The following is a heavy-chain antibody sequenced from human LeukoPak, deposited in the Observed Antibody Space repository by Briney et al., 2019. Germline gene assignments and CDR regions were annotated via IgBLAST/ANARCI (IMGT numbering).Heavy chain of an antibody. CDR2: IYTSGTT. CDR3: ARDRPNLAGILDY. Sequence: SETLSLTCTVSGDSISSYYWTWIRQPAGKGLDWIGRIYTSGTTNYNPSLKSRVTISVDKFKNQFSLNLSSVTAADTAVYYCARDRPNLAGILDYWGQGTLVTVSS. CDR1: GDSISSYY. D-gene: IGHD6-19*01. J-gene: IGHJ4*02. V-gene: IGHV4-4*07.